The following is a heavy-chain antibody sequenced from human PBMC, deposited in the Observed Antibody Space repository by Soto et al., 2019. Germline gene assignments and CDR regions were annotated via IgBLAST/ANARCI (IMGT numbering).Heavy chain of an antibody. V-gene: IGHV3-23*01. CDR1: GFTFSVYA. CDR2: VTANGGST. J-gene: IGHJ6*02. CDR3: GSLGVGDWANYYYYSGMDV. D-gene: IGHD2-21*02. Sequence: EVQLLESGGGFVQPGGSLRLSCAATGFTFSVYAMTWVRQAPGKGLEWVSAVTANGGSTYSADSVKGRFTISRDNPKNTLVLQINSLRAADTAVYYCGSLGVGDWANYYYYSGMDVWGQGTTVTVSS.